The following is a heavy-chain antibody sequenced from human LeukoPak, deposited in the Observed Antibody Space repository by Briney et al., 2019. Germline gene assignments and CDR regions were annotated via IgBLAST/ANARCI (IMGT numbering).Heavy chain of an antibody. Sequence: QPGGSLRLSCAASGFTFSSYAMSWVRQAPGKGLEWVSTISSSGDSTYYAGSVKGRFTISRDNSKNTLYLQMNSLRAEDTAVYYCGLIFPVTTFNTDFDYWGQGTLVTVSS. D-gene: IGHD4-17*01. V-gene: IGHV3-23*01. CDR3: GLIFPVTTFNTDFDY. CDR2: ISSSGDST. CDR1: GFTFSSYA. J-gene: IGHJ4*02.